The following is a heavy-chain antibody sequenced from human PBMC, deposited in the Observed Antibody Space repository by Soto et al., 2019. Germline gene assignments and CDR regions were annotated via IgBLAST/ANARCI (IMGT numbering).Heavy chain of an antibody. CDR2: MNPGSGDT. CDR1: GYSFTNND. CDR3: ARMETFGSLNWFDP. V-gene: IGHV1-8*01. D-gene: IGHD3-16*01. J-gene: IGHJ5*02. Sequence: ASVKVSCKASGYSFTNNDVSWVRQATGQGLEWMGWMNPGSGDTGYAQKFQGRVTMTRDISIATAYMELSSLRSDDTAIYYCARMETFGSLNWFDPWGQRTLFPVS.